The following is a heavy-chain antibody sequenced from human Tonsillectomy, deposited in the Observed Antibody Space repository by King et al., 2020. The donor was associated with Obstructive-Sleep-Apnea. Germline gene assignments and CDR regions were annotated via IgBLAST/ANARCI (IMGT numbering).Heavy chain of an antibody. D-gene: IGHD3-10*01. V-gene: IGHV3-30*18. J-gene: IGHJ4*02. CDR2: ISYDGSNK. CDR1: GFTFSSYG. Sequence: VQLVESGGGVVQPGRSLRLSCAASGFTFSSYGMHWVRQAPGKGLEWVAIISYDGSNKYYADSVKGRFTISRDNSKNTLYLQMNSLRAEDTAVYYCAKDHNLLLWFGEPPGDWGQGTLVTVSS. CDR3: AKDHNLLLWFGEPPGD.